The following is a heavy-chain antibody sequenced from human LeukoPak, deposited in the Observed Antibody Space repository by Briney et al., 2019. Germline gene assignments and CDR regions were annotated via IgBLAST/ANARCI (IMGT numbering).Heavy chain of an antibody. CDR1: GYTLTGYY. CDR2: INPNSGGT. V-gene: IGHV1-2*02. J-gene: IGHJ4*02. Sequence: ASVKVSCKASGYTLTGYYMHWVRQAPGQGLEWMGWINPNSGGTNYAQKFQGRVTMTRDTSISTAYMELSRLRSDDTAVYYCARAAYYYDSSGSNSPYYFDYWGQGTLVTVSS. D-gene: IGHD3-22*01. CDR3: ARAAYYYDSSGSNSPYYFDY.